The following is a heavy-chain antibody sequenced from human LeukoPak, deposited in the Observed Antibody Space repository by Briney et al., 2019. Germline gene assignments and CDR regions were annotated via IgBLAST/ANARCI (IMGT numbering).Heavy chain of an antibody. CDR2: ISGYNGNT. CDR1: GYRFTSYG. V-gene: IGHV1-18*01. J-gene: IGHJ4*02. D-gene: IGHD2-2*01. Sequence: ASVKVSCKASGYRFTSYGISWVGKAPGQGLEWMGWISGYNGNTNYAQKLQGRVTMTTDTSTSTAYMELRSLRSDDTAVYYCAREYCSTTRCYMADYWGQGTLVTVSS. CDR3: AREYCSTTRCYMADY.